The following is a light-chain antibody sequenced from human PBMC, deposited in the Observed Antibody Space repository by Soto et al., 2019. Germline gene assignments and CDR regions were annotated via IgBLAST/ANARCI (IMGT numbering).Light chain of an antibody. J-gene: IGLJ3*02. V-gene: IGLV4-69*01. CDR1: SGHSNYA. CDR3: QTWGTGTPWV. CDR2: LNSDGSH. Sequence: QLVLTQSPSASASLGASVKLTCTLSSGHSNYAIAWHQQQPEKGPRYFMKLNSDGSHSKGDGIPDRFSGSSSGAERYLTISSLQSEDEADYYCQTWGTGTPWVFGGGTQLTVL.